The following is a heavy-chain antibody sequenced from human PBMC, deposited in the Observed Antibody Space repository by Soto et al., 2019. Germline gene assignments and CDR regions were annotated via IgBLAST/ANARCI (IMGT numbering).Heavy chain of an antibody. CDR3: ARVRRYSSGWFFDY. CDR1: GGSISSYY. V-gene: IGHV4-59*01. CDR2: IDYSGST. J-gene: IGHJ4*02. D-gene: IGHD6-19*01. Sequence: SQTLSLTCTVSGGSISSYYWSWTRQPTGKGLEWIGYIDYSGSTNYNPSFKSRVTISVDTSKNHVSLKLSSVTAADTAVYYCARVRRYSSGWFFDYWGQGTLVTVSS.